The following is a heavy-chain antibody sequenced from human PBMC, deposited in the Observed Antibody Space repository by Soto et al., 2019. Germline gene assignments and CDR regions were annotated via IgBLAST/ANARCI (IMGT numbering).Heavy chain of an antibody. Sequence: SETLSLTCTVSGGSISSSSYYWGWIRQPPGKGLEWIGSIYYSGSTCYNPSLKSRVTISVDTSKNQFSLKLSSVTAADTAVYYCARGRSPVKYYYDSSGYYPTEYFQHWGQGTLVTVSS. J-gene: IGHJ1*01. CDR3: ARGRSPVKYYYDSSGYYPTEYFQH. D-gene: IGHD3-22*01. CDR2: IYYSGST. CDR1: GGSISSSSYY. V-gene: IGHV4-39*07.